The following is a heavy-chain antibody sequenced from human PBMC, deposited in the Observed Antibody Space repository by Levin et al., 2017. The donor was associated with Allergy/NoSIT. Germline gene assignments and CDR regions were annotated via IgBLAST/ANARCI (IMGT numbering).Heavy chain of an antibody. J-gene: IGHJ4*02. Sequence: GESLKISCAASGFTFSRYDMHWVRQAPGKGLEWVAVISYDGSNQYYGDSVKGRLTVSRDNSKSTLFLQLNSLRREDTAIYYCARDSYETFDHWGQGTLVTVSS. CDR3: ARDSYETFDH. V-gene: IGHV3-30*04. D-gene: IGHD5-18*01. CDR1: GFTFSRYD. CDR2: ISYDGSNQ.